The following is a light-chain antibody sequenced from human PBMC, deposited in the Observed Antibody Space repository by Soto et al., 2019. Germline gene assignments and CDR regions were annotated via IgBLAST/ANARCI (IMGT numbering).Light chain of an antibody. Sequence: DIQMTQSPTSLSASVGDRVTITCRASQGIRNFVALYQQKPGKAPKLLIYAASTLQSGVPSRFSGSGSGTDFTLTINRLQPEDVATYSCQKYSSVPVFGPGTKVEIK. V-gene: IGKV1-27*01. CDR3: QKYSSVPV. CDR1: QGIRNF. J-gene: IGKJ3*01. CDR2: AAS.